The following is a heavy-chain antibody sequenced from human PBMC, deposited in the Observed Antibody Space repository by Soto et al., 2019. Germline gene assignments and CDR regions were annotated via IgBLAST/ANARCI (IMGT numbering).Heavy chain of an antibody. CDR2: ISGSGGST. D-gene: IGHD3-16*01. V-gene: IGHV3-23*01. Sequence: EVQLLESGGGLVQPGGSLRLSCAASGFTFSSYAMSWVPQAPGKGLGGVSAISGSGGSTYYADSVKGRSTISREISKNILYLQMNSVRAEESAVYYCAKGGARLAPSGYYYSHIEVWGKGTTVTLSS. J-gene: IGHJ6*03. CDR1: GFTFSSYA. CDR3: AKGGARLAPSGYYYSHIEV.